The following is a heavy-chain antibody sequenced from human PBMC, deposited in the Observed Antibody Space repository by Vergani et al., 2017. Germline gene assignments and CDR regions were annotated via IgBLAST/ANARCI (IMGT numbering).Heavy chain of an antibody. CDR1: GGSFSGYY. V-gene: IGHV4-34*01. Sequence: QVQLQQWGAGLLKPSETLSLTCAVYGGSFSGYYWSWIRQPPGKGLEWIGEINHSGSTNYNPSLKSRVTISVDTSKNQFSLKLSSVTAADTAVYYCARDLVSPWLAPEYNWFDPWGQGTLVTVSS. CDR3: ARDLVSPWLAPEYNWFDP. J-gene: IGHJ5*02. CDR2: INHSGST. D-gene: IGHD6-19*01.